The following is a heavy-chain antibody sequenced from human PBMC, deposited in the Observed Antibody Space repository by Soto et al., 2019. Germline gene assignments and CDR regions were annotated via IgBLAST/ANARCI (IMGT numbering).Heavy chain of an antibody. J-gene: IGHJ5*02. D-gene: IGHD3-9*01. CDR1: GGSISPYY. V-gene: IGHV4-59*01. CDR3: ARVMYYDVLTGYPHLGLVWPDP. Sequence: SETLSLTCTVSGGSISPYYWSWIRLPPGKGLEWIGYIFYSGSTNYNPSLKSRVTMSVDTSKNHFSLKLSSVTAADTAVYFCARVMYYDVLTGYPHLGLVWPDPWGQGTLVTVSS. CDR2: IFYSGST.